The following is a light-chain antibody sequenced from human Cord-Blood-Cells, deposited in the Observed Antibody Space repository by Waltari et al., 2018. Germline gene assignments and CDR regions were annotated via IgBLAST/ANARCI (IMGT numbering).Light chain of an antibody. CDR3: SSYTSSSTWV. CDR2: DVS. Sequence: QSALTQPASVSGSPGQSITISCTGTSSDVGGYNYVSWYQQHPGKAPKLMIYDVSKWPSGVSTRCSGSKSGNTSSRTISGLQAEDEADYYCSSYTSSSTWVFGGGTKLTVL. V-gene: IGLV2-14*01. J-gene: IGLJ3*02. CDR1: SSDVGGYNY.